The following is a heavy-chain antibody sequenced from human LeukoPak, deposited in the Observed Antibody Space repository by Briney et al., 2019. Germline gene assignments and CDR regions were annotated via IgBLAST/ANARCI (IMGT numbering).Heavy chain of an antibody. J-gene: IGHJ4*02. Sequence: SQTLTLTCTVSGGSISSGGYYWSWIRQHPGKGLEWIGYIYYSGSTYYNPSLKSRVTISVDTSKNQFSLKLSSVTAADTAVYYCARSTVVVEGNFDYWGQGTLVTVSS. CDR1: GGSISSGGYY. CDR2: IYYSGST. D-gene: IGHD4-23*01. V-gene: IGHV4-31*03. CDR3: ARSTVVVEGNFDY.